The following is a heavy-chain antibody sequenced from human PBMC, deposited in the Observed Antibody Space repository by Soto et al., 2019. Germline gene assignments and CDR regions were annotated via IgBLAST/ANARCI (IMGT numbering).Heavy chain of an antibody. CDR2: INHSGST. J-gene: IGHJ5*02. CDR1: GGSFSGYY. D-gene: IGHD2-2*01. V-gene: IGHV4-34*01. Sequence: SETLSLTCAVYGGSFSGYYWSWLRQPPGKGLEWIGEINHSGSTNYNPSLKSRVTISVDTSKNQFSLKLSSVTAADTAVYYCARGGIVVVPAAHWFDPWGQGTLVTVSS. CDR3: ARGGIVVVPAAHWFDP.